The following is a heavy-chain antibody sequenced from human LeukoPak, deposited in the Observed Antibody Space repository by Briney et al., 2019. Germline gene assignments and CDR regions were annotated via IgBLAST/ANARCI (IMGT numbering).Heavy chain of an antibody. Sequence: PSETLSLTCTVSGGSITNNNYYWGWIRQPPGKGLEWIGSIYHSGSTYYNPSLKSRVTISLDTSKNQFSLKLSSVTAADTAVYYCARKTSNYYDSRQDFDYWGQGTLVTVSS. CDR3: ARKTSNYYDSRQDFDY. CDR2: IYHSGST. CDR1: GGSITNNNYY. J-gene: IGHJ4*02. D-gene: IGHD3-22*01. V-gene: IGHV4-39*07.